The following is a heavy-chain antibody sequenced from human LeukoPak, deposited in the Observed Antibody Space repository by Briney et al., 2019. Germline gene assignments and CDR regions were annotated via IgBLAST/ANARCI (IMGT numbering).Heavy chain of an antibody. CDR1: GFTFSSYA. J-gene: IGHJ4*02. Sequence: GGSLRLSCAASGFTFSSYAMSWVCQAPGKGVGRVSAISGSGGGTYYADSVKGRFTLSRDNSKYTLYLQMNSLRAEDTAVYYCAKGLGYCSGGSCYPLGAIDYWGQGTLVTVSS. CDR2: ISGSGGGT. CDR3: AKGLGYCSGGSCYPLGAIDY. D-gene: IGHD2-15*01. V-gene: IGHV3-23*01.